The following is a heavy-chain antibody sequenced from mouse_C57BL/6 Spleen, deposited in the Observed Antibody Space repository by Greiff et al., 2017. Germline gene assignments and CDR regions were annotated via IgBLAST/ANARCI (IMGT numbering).Heavy chain of an antibody. CDR2: IDPSDSYT. Sequence: VQLQQPGAELVMPGASVKLSCKASGYTFTSYWMHWVKQRPGQGLEWIGEIDPSDSYTNYNQKFKGKSTFTVDKSASTAYMQLSSLTSEDSAVYYCARRAYYDYDEEAMDYWGQGTSVTVSS. CDR3: ARRAYYDYDEEAMDY. V-gene: IGHV1-69*01. D-gene: IGHD2-4*01. CDR1: GYTFTSYW. J-gene: IGHJ4*01.